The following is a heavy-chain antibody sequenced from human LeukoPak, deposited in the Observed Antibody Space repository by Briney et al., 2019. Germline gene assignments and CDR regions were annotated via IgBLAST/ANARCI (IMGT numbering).Heavy chain of an antibody. CDR2: ISYDGRNK. V-gene: IGHV3-30*16. J-gene: IGHJ4*02. D-gene: IGHD3-22*01. CDR1: GLTFSSYA. CDR3: ARDIDYYDSSGSFDY. Sequence: GGSLRLSWAASGLTFSSYAMHGVGQAQGKGLKGWQVISYDGRNKYYADSVKGRFTISRDNSKNTLYLQMNSLRAEDTAVYYCARDIDYYDSSGSFDYWGQGTLVTVSS.